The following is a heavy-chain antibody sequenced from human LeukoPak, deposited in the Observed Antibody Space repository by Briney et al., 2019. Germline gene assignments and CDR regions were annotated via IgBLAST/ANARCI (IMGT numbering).Heavy chain of an antibody. V-gene: IGHV3-21*01. CDR3: ARDGVGATFRRPGDY. CDR2: ISSSSSYI. Sequence: PGGTLRLSCAASGFTFSSYSIDWVRQAPGKGLEWVSSISSSSSYIYYADSVKGRFTISRDNAKNSLYLQMNSRRAEDTAVYYCARDGVGATFRRPGDYCGQGTLVTVSS. D-gene: IGHD1-26*01. CDR1: GFTFSSYS. J-gene: IGHJ4*02.